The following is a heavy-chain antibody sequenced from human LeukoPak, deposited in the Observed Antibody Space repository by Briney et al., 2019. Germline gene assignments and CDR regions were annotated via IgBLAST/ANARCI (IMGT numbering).Heavy chain of an antibody. Sequence: PGGSLRLSCAASGFTFSSYAMHWVHQAPGKGLEYVSAISSNGGSTYYANSVKGRFTISRDNSKNTLYLQMGSLRADDMAVYYCARAPRGAVAGYYFDYWGQGTLVTVSS. CDR1: GFTFSSYA. D-gene: IGHD6-19*01. CDR2: ISSNGGST. J-gene: IGHJ4*02. CDR3: ARAPRGAVAGYYFDY. V-gene: IGHV3-64*01.